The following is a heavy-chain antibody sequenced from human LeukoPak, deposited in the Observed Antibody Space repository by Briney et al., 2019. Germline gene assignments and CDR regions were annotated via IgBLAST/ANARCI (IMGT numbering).Heavy chain of an antibody. V-gene: IGHV4-34*01. D-gene: IGHD3-10*01. CDR1: GGSFSGYY. Sequence: PSETLSLTCAVYGGSFSGYYWSWIRQPPGKGLEWIGEINHSGSTNYNPSLKSRVTISVDTSKNQFSLKLSSVTAADTAVYYCARRKPLWFGEKNWFDPWGQGTLVTVSS. CDR3: ARRKPLWFGEKNWFDP. CDR2: INHSGST. J-gene: IGHJ5*02.